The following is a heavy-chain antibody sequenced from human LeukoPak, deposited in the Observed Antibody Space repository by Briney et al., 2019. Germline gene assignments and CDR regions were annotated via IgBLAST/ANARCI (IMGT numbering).Heavy chain of an antibody. CDR1: RGSFSGYY. CDR3: ARAMGTIYSYGYYPYYLDY. Sequence: SETLSLTCAVYRGSFSGYYWSWLRQPPGKGLEWIGEVNHRGSTNYNPSLKSRVTVSVDTSKNQFSLKLSAVTAADTAVYYCARAMGTIYSYGYYPYYLDYWGQGTLVTVSS. D-gene: IGHD5-18*01. V-gene: IGHV4-34*01. CDR2: VNHRGST. J-gene: IGHJ4*02.